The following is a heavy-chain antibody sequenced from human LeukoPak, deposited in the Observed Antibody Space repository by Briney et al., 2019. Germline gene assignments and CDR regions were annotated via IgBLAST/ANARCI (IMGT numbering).Heavy chain of an antibody. J-gene: IGHJ4*02. V-gene: IGHV3-48*01. Sequence: GGSLRLSCAASGFTFSSYSINWVRQAPGKGLEWVSYITSSSNTIHYADSVKGRFTISRDNAKNSLYLQMNSLRAEDTAVYYCARGRSEWLTAGDFWGQGTLVTVSS. CDR1: GFTFSSYS. CDR2: ITSSSNTI. CDR3: ARGRSEWLTAGDF. D-gene: IGHD5-12*01.